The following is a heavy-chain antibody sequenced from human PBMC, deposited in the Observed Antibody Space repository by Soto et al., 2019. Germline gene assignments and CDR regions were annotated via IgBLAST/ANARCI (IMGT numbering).Heavy chain of an antibody. J-gene: IGHJ6*02. V-gene: IGHV3-66*01. CDR1: GFTVSSNC. D-gene: IGHD3-10*02. Sequence: EVQLVESGGGLVQPGGSLRLSCAASGFTVSSNCMSWVREATGKGLEWVSLIYSGGSTYYADSVKGRFTISRDNSKNTLYLQMNSLRAEDTAVYLCVRDPQYYDVRLVVWGQWVTVTVS. CDR3: VRDPQYYDVRLVV. CDR2: IYSGGST.